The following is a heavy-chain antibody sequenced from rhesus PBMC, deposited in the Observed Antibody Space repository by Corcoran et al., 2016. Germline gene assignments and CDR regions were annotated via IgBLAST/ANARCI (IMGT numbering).Heavy chain of an antibody. Sequence: QVQLQESGPGLVKPSETLSLTCTVSGSPISRTWWCWIRQPPGQGLEWIGEINGNIGSTNYNPSLKRRVTISKDASKNQFSLKLSSVTAADTAVYYCARDGLSGTSDYWGQGVLVTVSS. J-gene: IGHJ4*01. D-gene: IGHD2-27*01. V-gene: IGHV4-80*01. CDR2: INGNIGST. CDR3: ARDGLSGTSDY. CDR1: GSPISRTW.